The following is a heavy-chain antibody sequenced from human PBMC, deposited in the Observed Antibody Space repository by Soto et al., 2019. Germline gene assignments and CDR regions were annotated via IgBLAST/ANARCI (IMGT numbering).Heavy chain of an antibody. CDR3: AREKDCSSTSCYSDWFDP. J-gene: IGHJ5*02. D-gene: IGHD2-2*01. Sequence: EVQLVESGGGLVQPGGSLRLSCAASGFTVSSNYMSWVRQAPGKGLEWVSVIYSGGSTYYADSVKGRFTISRDNSKNTLYLQMNSLRPEDTAVYYCAREKDCSSTSCYSDWFDPWGQGTLVTVSS. CDR1: GFTVSSNY. CDR2: IYSGGST. V-gene: IGHV3-66*01.